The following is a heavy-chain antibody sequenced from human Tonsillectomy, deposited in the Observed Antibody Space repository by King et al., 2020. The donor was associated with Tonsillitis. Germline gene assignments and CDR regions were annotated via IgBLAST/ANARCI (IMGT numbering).Heavy chain of an antibody. J-gene: IGHJ3*01. Sequence: VQLVESGGGLVQPGGSLRLSCEVSGFTFRNYWMTWVRQAPGKGLEWVANIDQDGSRIYYVDSVKGRFTISRDNAKNSVLLQMNSLRAEDTARYYCARDFSPDSSTTLYDALDLWGQGTVVTVSS. CDR1: GFTFRNYW. V-gene: IGHV3-7*01. D-gene: IGHD2-2*01. CDR3: ARDFSPDSSTTLYDALDL. CDR2: IDQDGSRI.